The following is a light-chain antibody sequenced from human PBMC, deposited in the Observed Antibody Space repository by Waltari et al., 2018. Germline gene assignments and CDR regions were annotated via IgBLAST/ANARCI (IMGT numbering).Light chain of an antibody. V-gene: IGLV2-14*03. CDR1: SSDSGGYNY. Sequence: SALTQPDSVSGSPGQSITISCSGISSDSGGYNYVSWYQQHPGEAPKVIIYDVTNRPSGVSNRFSGSKSGSSVSLTISGLQPEDEADYYCSSFTSSTTGIFGGGTKLTVL. CDR2: DVT. CDR3: SSFTSSTTGI. J-gene: IGLJ2*01.